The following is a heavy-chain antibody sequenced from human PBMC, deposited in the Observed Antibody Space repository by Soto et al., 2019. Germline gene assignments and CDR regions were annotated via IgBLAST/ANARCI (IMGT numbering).Heavy chain of an antibody. D-gene: IGHD6-13*01. CDR1: GGSISSSSYY. CDR2: IYYSGST. CDR3: ARLSSSWYSWFDP. Sequence: PSETLSLTCTVSGGSISSSSYYWGWIRQPPGKGLEWIGSIYYSGSTYYNPSLKSRVTISVDTSKNQFSLKLSSVTAADTAVYYCARLSSSWYSWFDPWCQGTLVTVSS. J-gene: IGHJ5*02. V-gene: IGHV4-39*01.